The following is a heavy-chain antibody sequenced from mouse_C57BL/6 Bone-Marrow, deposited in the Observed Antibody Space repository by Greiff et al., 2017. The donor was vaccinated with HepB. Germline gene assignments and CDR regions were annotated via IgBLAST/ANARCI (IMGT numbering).Heavy chain of an antibody. Sequence: VQLQQSGTVLARPGASVKMSCTTSGYTFTSYWMHWVKQRPGQGLEWIGAIYPGNSDTSYNQKFKGKAKLTAVTSASTAYMERSSLTNEDSAVYYGKRLLGYVGYYAMDDWGQGTSVTVSA. CDR1: GYTFTSYW. J-gene: IGHJ4*01. CDR2: IYPGNSDT. V-gene: IGHV1-5*01. D-gene: IGHD2-2*01. CDR3: KRLLGYVGYYAMDD.